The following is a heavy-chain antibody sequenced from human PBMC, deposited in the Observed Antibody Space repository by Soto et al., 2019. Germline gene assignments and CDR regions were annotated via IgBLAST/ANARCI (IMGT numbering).Heavy chain of an antibody. CDR1: VFTFSSYG. CDR2: IWYDGSNK. J-gene: IGHJ6*02. D-gene: IGHD3-10*01. V-gene: IGHV3-33*01. CDR3: ARDTMVPARGMHV. Sequence: VGSLRLSCASSVFTFSSYGMHCVRHSPGKWLEWVAVIWYDGSNKYYADSVKGRFTISRDNSKNTLYLQMNSLRAEDTAVYYCARDTMVPARGMHVWGQGTTVTLSS.